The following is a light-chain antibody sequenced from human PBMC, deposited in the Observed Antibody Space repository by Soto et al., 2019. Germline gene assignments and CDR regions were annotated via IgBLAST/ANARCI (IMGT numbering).Light chain of an antibody. CDR1: QSVSSN. V-gene: IGKV3-15*01. J-gene: IGKJ3*01. Sequence: EFVLTQSPGTLSVSPGARAPLSCRASQSVSSNLAWYQQKPGQAPRLLNYGASTRATGIPARFSGSGSGTEFTLTISSLQSEDFAVYYCQQYNNWPPFTFGPGTKVDIK. CDR3: QQYNNWPPFT. CDR2: GAS.